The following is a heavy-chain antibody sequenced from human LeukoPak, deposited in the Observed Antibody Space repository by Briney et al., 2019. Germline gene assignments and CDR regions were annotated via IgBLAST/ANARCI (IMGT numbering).Heavy chain of an antibody. D-gene: IGHD2/OR15-2a*01. CDR3: ARDLPVLLRKHWPPASDAFDI. V-gene: IGHV4-4*07. J-gene: IGHJ3*02. Sequence: PSETLSLTCTVSGGSMSSYYWSWIRQPAGKGLEWIGRIYTSGSTNYNPSLKSRVTMSVDTSKNQFSLKLSSVTAADTAVYYCARDLPVLLRKHWPPASDAFDIWGQGTIVTVSS. CDR2: IYTSGST. CDR1: GGSMSSYY.